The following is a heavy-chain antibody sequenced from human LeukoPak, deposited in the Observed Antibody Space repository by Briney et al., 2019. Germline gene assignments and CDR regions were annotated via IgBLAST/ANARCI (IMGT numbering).Heavy chain of an antibody. CDR1: GFTFDDYT. CDR3: AKDITPLRFSEKGLEY. CDR2: INWDAGTT. V-gene: IGHV3-43*01. J-gene: IGHJ4*02. D-gene: IGHD3-3*01. Sequence: PGGSLRLSCAASGFTFDDYTMHWVRQAPGRGLEWISLINWDAGTTYYADSVRGRFTISRDSSKNSLYLQMNSLRTEDTAFYYCAKDITPLRFSEKGLEYWGRGTLVTVSS.